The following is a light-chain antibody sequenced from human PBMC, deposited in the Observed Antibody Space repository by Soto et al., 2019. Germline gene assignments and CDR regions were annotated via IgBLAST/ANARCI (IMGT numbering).Light chain of an antibody. J-gene: IGKJ4*01. CDR2: AAS. CDR1: QSISNY. V-gene: IGKV1-39*01. CDR3: HQSYNTPLT. Sequence: DIQMTQSPSSLSASVGDRVTITCRASQSISNYLYWYQQKPGKAPKLLIYAASSVQSGFPSRFSGSGSGTDFTLTISSLQPEDFATYYCHQSYNTPLTFGGGTKVEIK.